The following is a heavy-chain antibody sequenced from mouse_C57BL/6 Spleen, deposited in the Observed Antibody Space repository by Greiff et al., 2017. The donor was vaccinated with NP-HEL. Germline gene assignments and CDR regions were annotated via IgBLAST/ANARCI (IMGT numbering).Heavy chain of an antibody. CDR3: ARSTTVDYAMDY. D-gene: IGHD1-1*01. CDR2: ISSGSSTI. J-gene: IGHJ4*01. CDR1: GFTFSDYG. V-gene: IGHV5-17*01. Sequence: EVQLVESGGGLVKPGGSLKLSCAASGFTFSDYGMHWVRQAPEKGLEWVAYISSGSSTIYYADTVKGRFTISRDNAKNTLFLQMTSLRSEDTARYYCARSTTVDYAMDYWGQGTSVTVSS.